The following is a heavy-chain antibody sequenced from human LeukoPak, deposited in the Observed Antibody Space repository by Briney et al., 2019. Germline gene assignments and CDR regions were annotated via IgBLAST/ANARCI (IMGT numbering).Heavy chain of an antibody. D-gene: IGHD6-6*01. Sequence: GGSLRLSCAASGFTFSNYYMSWIRQAPGKGLEWVPYISSSGSTIYYAGSVKRRFTISRDNAKNSLYLQMNSLRAEDTAVYYCASCYVYSSSVDYWGQGTLVTVSS. J-gene: IGHJ4*02. CDR2: ISSSGSTI. V-gene: IGHV3-11*04. CDR3: ASCYVYSSSVDY. CDR1: GFTFSNYY.